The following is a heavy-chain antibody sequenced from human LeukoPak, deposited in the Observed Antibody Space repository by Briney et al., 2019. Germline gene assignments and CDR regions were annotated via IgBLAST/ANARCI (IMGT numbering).Heavy chain of an antibody. Sequence: PSETLSLTCAVSGYSITSGFYGGWIRQFPGKELEWIGSIYHSGATYYNPSLKSRVTVTVDTSKNQFSLRLRSVTVADTAVFYCGRSRGYGDYDHWGQGTLVTVSS. D-gene: IGHD4-17*01. CDR1: GYSITSGFY. CDR3: GRSRGYGDYDH. V-gene: IGHV4-38-2*01. J-gene: IGHJ5*02. CDR2: IYHSGAT.